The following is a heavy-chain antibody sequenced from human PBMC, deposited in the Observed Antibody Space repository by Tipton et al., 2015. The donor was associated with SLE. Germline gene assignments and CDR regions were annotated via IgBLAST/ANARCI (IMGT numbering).Heavy chain of an antibody. CDR2: LYGSGSP. D-gene: IGHD6-13*01. Sequence: LRLSCTVSGDSVGTNYWNWIRQPAGKGLEWIGRLYGSGSPTHYNPSLEGRVTVSVDTSQNQVSLKLTSVTAADTAVYYCARARGSSSWYVFDYWGQGTLVTVSS. J-gene: IGHJ4*02. CDR3: ARARGSSSWYVFDY. CDR1: GDSVGTNY. V-gene: IGHV4-4*07.